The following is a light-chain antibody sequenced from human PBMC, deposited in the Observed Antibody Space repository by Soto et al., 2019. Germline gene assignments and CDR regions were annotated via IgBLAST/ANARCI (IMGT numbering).Light chain of an antibody. CDR1: ISNMGNF. V-gene: IGLV1-51*01. Sequence: QSVLTQPPSVSAAPGQKVTISCSGSISNMGNFVSWYQPLPGTAPKLLIYDNNKRPSGIPDRFSASKSDTSATLGITGLQTGDEADYYCGAWDSSLSSYVFGTGTKVTVL. CDR2: DNN. J-gene: IGLJ1*01. CDR3: GAWDSSLSSYV.